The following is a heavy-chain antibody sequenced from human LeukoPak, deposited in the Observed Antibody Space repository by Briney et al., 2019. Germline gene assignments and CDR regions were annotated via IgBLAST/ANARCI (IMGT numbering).Heavy chain of an antibody. CDR2: MWHDGSNK. J-gene: IGHJ6*02. Sequence: GGSLRLSCAASGFTFSSYDMHWVRQAPGKGLEWVALMWHDGSNKYYADSVKGRFTISRDNSKNTLYLQMNSLRAEDTAVYYCARDRAVRGVIPSPGGDYYYGMDVWGQGTTVTVSS. D-gene: IGHD3-10*01. CDR3: ARDRAVRGVIPSPGGDYYYGMDV. V-gene: IGHV3-30*02. CDR1: GFTFSSYD.